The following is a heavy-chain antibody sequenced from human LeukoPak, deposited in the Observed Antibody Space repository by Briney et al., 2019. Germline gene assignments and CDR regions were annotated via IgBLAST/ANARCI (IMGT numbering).Heavy chain of an antibody. Sequence: GASVKVSCKASGYTFTGYYMHWVRQAPGQGLEWMGRINPNSGGTNYAQKFQGRVTMTRDTSISTAYMELSGLRSDDTAVYYCATLTRITGTSRPHYWGQGTLVTVSS. CDR2: INPNSGGT. CDR1: GYTFTGYY. CDR3: ATLTRITGTSRPHY. D-gene: IGHD1-20*01. V-gene: IGHV1-2*06. J-gene: IGHJ4*02.